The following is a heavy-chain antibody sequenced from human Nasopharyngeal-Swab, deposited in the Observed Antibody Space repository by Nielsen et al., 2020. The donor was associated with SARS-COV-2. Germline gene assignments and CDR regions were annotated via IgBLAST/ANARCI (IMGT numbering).Heavy chain of an antibody. CDR2: ISSSSSYI. CDR3: ARGGVRSYWFDP. D-gene: IGHD3-16*01. J-gene: IGHJ5*02. CDR1: GFTFSSYS. V-gene: IGHV3-21*01. Sequence: GESLKISCAASGFTFSSYSMNWVRQAPGKGLEWVSSISSSSSYIYYADSVKGRFTISRDNAKYSLYLQMNSLRAEDTGVYYCARGGVRSYWFDPWGQGTLVTVSS.